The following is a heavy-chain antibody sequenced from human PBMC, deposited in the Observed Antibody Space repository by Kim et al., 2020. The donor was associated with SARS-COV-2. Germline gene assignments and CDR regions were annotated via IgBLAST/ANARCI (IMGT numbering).Heavy chain of an antibody. CDR3: ARDFRIHHNYYYYGMDV. CDR2: INPNSGGT. Sequence: ASVKVSCKASGYTFTGYYMHWVRQAPGQGLEWMGWINPNSGGTNYAQKFQGWVTMTRDTSISTAYMELSRLRSDDTAVYYCARDFRIHHNYYYYGMDVWGQGTTVTVSS. J-gene: IGHJ6*02. V-gene: IGHV1-2*04. D-gene: IGHD5-18*01. CDR1: GYTFTGYY.